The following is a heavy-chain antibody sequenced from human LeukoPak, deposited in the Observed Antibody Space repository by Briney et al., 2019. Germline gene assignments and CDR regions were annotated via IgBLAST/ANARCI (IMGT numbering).Heavy chain of an antibody. CDR3: ARDETVAGQAYELSYYGMDV. CDR2: ISGSGGST. D-gene: IGHD6-19*01. J-gene: IGHJ6*02. V-gene: IGHV3-23*01. Sequence: PGGSLRLSCAASGFTFSSYAMSWVRQARGKGLEWVSAISGSGGSTYHADSVKGRFTTSRENNKHTLYLQINSLRTEDTAVYYCARDETVAGQAYELSYYGMDVWGQGTTVTVSS. CDR1: GFTFSSYA.